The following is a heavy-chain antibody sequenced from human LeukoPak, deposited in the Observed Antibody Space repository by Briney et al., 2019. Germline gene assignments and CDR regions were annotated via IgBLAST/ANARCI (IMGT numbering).Heavy chain of an antibody. CDR3: ARDLRRDAFDI. D-gene: IGHD5/OR15-5a*01. CDR1: GGTFSSYA. J-gene: IGHJ3*02. Sequence: GASVKVSCKASGGTFSSYAISWVRQAPGQGLEWMGWISAYNGNTNYAQKLQGRVTMTTDTSTSTAYMELRSLRSDDTAVYYCARDLRRDAFDIWGQGTMVTVSS. V-gene: IGHV1-18*01. CDR2: ISAYNGNT.